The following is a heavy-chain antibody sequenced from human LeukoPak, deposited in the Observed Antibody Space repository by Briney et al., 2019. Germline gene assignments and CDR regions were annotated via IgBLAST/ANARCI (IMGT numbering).Heavy chain of an antibody. Sequence: PGGSLRLSCAASGFTFSNYPIHWVRQAPGKGLEFVSSIHSNGISTYYGNSVKGRFTVSRDNSKNTAYLQMGSLREEDMAVYYCARTQQWLATGGWYWFDTWGQGTLVTVSS. J-gene: IGHJ5*02. CDR2: IHSNGIST. CDR3: ARTQQWLATGGWYWFDT. V-gene: IGHV3-64*01. D-gene: IGHD6-19*01. CDR1: GFTFSNYP.